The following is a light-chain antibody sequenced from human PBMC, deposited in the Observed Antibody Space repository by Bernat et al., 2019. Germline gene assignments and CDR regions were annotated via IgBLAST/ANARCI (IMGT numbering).Light chain of an antibody. CDR3: SAWDASLSAWV. Sequence: QAGLTQPPSMSKGLRQTATLTCTGNIDNVGYQGAAWLQQHQCHPPKLLSYRNNLRPSGISERFSAARSGNTASLTITGLQPEDEADYYCSAWDASLSAWVFGGGTKLTVL. V-gene: IGLV10-54*01. J-gene: IGLJ3*02. CDR1: IDNVGYQG. CDR2: RNN.